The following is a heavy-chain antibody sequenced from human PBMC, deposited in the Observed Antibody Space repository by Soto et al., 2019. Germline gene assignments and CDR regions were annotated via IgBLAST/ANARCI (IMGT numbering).Heavy chain of an antibody. CDR3: VGDSSRYYFANGAYSTRCDT. D-gene: IGHD3-22*01. V-gene: IGHV3-30-3*01. Sequence: QVQLVESGGGVVQPGKSLRLSCAASGFTFSHYVMHWFRQAPGKGLEWVAVIAYDESYEFYAHSINGRFTISRDNNNNTLYLQMTSLGAEDTAAYYCVGDSSRYYFANGAYSTRCDTWGQGTLVSVSS. J-gene: IGHJ4*02. CDR1: GFTFSHYV. CDR2: IAYDESYE.